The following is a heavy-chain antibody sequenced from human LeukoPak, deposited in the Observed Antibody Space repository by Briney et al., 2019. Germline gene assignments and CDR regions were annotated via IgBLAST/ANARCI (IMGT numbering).Heavy chain of an antibody. CDR2: IWFDGSKT. J-gene: IGHJ2*01. D-gene: IGHD4-17*01. CDR3: ARATPYDWHFGL. CDR1: VFSLSNYA. Sequence: GGFLRLSCVATVFSLSNYAVHWVRRAPCKGLEWVVAIWFDGSKTYYEDSVKGRFTISRDTSANTLFLQMNSLAAEDTAMYYCARATPYDWHFGLWGRGTLVVVSS. V-gene: IGHV3-33*02.